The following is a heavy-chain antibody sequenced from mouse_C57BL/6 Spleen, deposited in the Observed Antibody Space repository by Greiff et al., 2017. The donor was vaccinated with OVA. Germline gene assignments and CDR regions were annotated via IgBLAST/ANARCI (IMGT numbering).Heavy chain of an antibody. D-gene: IGHD2-3*01. Sequence: EVQGVESGGGLVKPGGSLKLSCAASGFTFSSYAMSWVRQTPEKRLEWVATISDGGSYTYYPDNVKGRFTISRDNAKNNLYLQMSHLKSEDTAMYYCAREGLLIYAMDYWGQGTSVTVSS. V-gene: IGHV5-4*01. CDR2: ISDGGSYT. CDR3: AREGLLIYAMDY. J-gene: IGHJ4*01. CDR1: GFTFSSYA.